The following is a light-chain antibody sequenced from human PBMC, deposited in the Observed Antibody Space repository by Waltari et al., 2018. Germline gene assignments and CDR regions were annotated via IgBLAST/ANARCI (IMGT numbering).Light chain of an antibody. J-gene: IGLJ3*02. V-gene: IGLV2-11*01. CDR2: GVY. CDR1: RSDVGAHDF. Sequence: QSVLTQPRSVSGSPGQSLAIPCTGTRSDVGAHDFVSWYQQYPGKAPKVMIYGVYKRPSGVPVRFSGSKSGNTASLTISGLQAEDEADYYCCSYANAKWVFGGGTRLTVL. CDR3: CSYANAKWV.